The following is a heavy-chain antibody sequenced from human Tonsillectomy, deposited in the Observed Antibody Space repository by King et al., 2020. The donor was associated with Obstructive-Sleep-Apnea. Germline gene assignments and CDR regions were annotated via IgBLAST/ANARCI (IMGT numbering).Heavy chain of an antibody. D-gene: IGHD3-9*01. CDR2: INYSGNT. J-gene: IGHJ4*02. V-gene: IGHV4-39*07. CDR3: ARDYNRLVIDS. CDR1: GGSISSSSYY. Sequence: QLQESGPGLVRPSETLSLTCTVSGGSISSSSYYWYWIRQPPGKGLQWIGTINYSGNTYYNPSLKRRVTISVDTSKDQFSLKLSSVTAADTAMYYCARDYNRLVIDSWGQGTLVTVSS.